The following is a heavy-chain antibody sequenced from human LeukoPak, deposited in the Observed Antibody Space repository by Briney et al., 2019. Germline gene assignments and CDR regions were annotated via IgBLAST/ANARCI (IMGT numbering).Heavy chain of an antibody. Sequence: SQTLSLTCAISGDSVSSNSAAWNWIRQSPSRGLECLVRTYFRYKWFNDYVLSVKSRITINPDTSKSQFSLQLNSVTPEDTAVYFCARGVRYFDLWGRGTLVTVSS. J-gene: IGHJ2*01. CDR3: ARGVRYFDL. CDR1: GDSVSSNSAA. V-gene: IGHV6-1*01. CDR2: TYFRYKWFN.